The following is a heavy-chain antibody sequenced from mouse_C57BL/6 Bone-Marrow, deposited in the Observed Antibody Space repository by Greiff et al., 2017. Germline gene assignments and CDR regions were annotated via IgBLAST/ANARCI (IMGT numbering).Heavy chain of an antibody. D-gene: IGHD1-1*01. CDR3: ARDIYYYGSSPFAY. V-gene: IGHV1-26*01. CDR1: GYTFTDYY. J-gene: IGHJ3*01. CDR2: INPNNGGT. Sequence: VQLQQSGPELVKPGASVKISCKASGYTFTDYYMNWVKQSHGKSLEWIGDINPNNGGTSYNQKFKGKATLTVDKSSSTAYMELRSLTSEDSAVYYCARDIYYYGSSPFAYWGQGTLVTVSA.